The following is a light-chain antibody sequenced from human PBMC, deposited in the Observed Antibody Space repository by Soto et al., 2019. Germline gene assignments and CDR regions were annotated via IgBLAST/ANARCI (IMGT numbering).Light chain of an antibody. CDR3: QVLDGGTDQNYV. Sequence: SYVLTQPPSVSVAPGQTATITCGGHNIGGKSVHWYQQRPGQAPVVVVYDDSDRPSGIPERFSGSNSGNTATLTITSVEAGDEADYFCQVLDGGTDQNYVFGPGTELTVL. CDR2: DDS. J-gene: IGLJ1*01. V-gene: IGLV3-21*02. CDR1: NIGGKS.